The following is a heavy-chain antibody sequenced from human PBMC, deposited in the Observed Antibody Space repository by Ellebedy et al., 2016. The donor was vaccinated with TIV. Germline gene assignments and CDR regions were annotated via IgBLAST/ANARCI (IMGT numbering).Heavy chain of an antibody. CDR2: IYHSGST. V-gene: IGHV4-4*02. CDR3: VRSEGYAMDV. Sequence: SETLSLXXAVSGASISSSNWWIWVRPPPGKGLEWIGEIYHSGSTNYNPSLKSRVTISVDTSKNQFSLKLSSVTAADSAVYYCVRSEGYAMDVWGQGTTVTVSS. J-gene: IGHJ6*02. CDR1: GASISSSNW.